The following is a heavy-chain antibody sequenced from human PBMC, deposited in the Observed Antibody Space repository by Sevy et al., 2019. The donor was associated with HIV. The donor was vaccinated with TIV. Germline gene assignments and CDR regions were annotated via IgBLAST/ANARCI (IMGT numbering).Heavy chain of an antibody. J-gene: IGHJ5*02. CDR1: GFNLSPYD. D-gene: IGHD3-22*01. CDR3: AKAGYYYDSRTKDWFDP. CDR2: IGADGTKK. Sequence: GGSLRLSCVASGFNLSPYDMHWLRQAPGKGLEWVAVIGADGTKKDYVDSVKGRFSISRDNSKYTMYLQMKTMRREDTAVYYCAKAGYYYDSRTKDWFDPWGQGTLVTVSS. V-gene: IGHV3-33*03.